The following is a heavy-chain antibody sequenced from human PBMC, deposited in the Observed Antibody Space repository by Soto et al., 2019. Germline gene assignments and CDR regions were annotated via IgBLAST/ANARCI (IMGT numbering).Heavy chain of an antibody. CDR3: VRQGIGNLHGLVDV. CDR1: SGPSSSHI. D-gene: IGHD1-1*01. V-gene: IGHV4-59*08. J-gene: IGHJ6*02. CDR2: VYSTGGT. Sequence: QVQLQQSGPGLVKPSETLSLTCSVSSGPSSSHIWGWIRQPPGRGLEWIGYVYSTGGTSYNPSLKSRVTISADTSTNHISLTLTSVTAADTAVYYCVRQGIGNLHGLVDVWGQGTTVRVSS.